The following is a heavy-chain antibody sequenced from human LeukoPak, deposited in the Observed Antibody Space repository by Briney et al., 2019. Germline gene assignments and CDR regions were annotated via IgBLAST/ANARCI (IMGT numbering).Heavy chain of an antibody. CDR1: GGSISSSY. D-gene: IGHD1-7*01. V-gene: IGHV4-59*01. CDR2: IYYSGIT. CDR3: ARAGTTPTGGVYYYYGLGV. J-gene: IGHJ6*01. Sequence: PSETLSLTCTVSGGSISSSYWSWIRQPPGKGLEWMGYIYYSGITNYNPSLKSRVSISLDASKNQFSLKLYSVTAADTAVYYCARAGTTPTGGVYYYYGLGVWGQGTTVTVSS.